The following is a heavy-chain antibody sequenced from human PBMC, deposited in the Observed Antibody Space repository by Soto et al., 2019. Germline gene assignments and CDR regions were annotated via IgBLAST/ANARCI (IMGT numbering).Heavy chain of an antibody. J-gene: IGHJ4*02. CDR3: ARQFNFDF. V-gene: IGHV5-51*01. Sequence: GESLKISCWGSGYTFTNYWIGWVRQMPGKGLEWMGIIYPGDSDTTYSPSFQGQVTISADKSINTAYLQWSSLKTSDTAMYYCARQFNFDFWGQGTLVTVSS. CDR2: IYPGDSDT. CDR1: GYTFTNYW.